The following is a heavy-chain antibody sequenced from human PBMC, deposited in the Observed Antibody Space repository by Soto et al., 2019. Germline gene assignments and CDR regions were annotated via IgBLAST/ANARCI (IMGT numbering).Heavy chain of an antibody. CDR1: GFTFSSYA. V-gene: IGHV3-64*01. CDR2: ISSNGGST. Sequence: XXSLRLSFAASGFTFSSYAMHWVRQAPGKGLEYVSAISSNGGSTYYANSVKGRFTISRDNSKNTLYLQMGSLTAEDMAVYYCARDGSGVYGAFDIWGQGTMVTVSS. CDR3: ARDGSGVYGAFDI. D-gene: IGHD3-3*01. J-gene: IGHJ3*02.